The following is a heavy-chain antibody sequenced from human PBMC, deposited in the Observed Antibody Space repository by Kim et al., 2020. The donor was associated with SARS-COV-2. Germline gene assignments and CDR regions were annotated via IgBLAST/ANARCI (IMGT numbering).Heavy chain of an antibody. Sequence: GGSLRLSCAASGFTFSSYSMNWVRQAPGKGLEWVSSISSSSSYIYYADSVKGRFTISRDNAKNSLYLQMNSLRAEDTAVYYCASNTLAAALAPFDYWGQGTLVTVSS. CDR3: ASNTLAAALAPFDY. CDR1: GFTFSSYS. J-gene: IGHJ4*02. CDR2: ISSSSSYI. V-gene: IGHV3-21*01. D-gene: IGHD6-13*01.